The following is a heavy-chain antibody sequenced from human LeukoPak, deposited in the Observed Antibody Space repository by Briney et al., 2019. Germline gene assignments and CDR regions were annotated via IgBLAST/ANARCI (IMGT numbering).Heavy chain of an antibody. D-gene: IGHD3-10*01. CDR2: IIDSGVGT. J-gene: IGHJ4*02. CDR3: AKARVLWFGESNLFDY. V-gene: IGHV3-23*01. CDR1: GFTFSSYG. Sequence: GGSLRLSCAASGFTFSSYGMSWVRQAPGKGLEWVSGIIDSGVGTYYADSVKGRFTISRDDSKNTLYLQMNSLRAEDTAVYYCAKARVLWFGESNLFDYWGQGTLVTVSS.